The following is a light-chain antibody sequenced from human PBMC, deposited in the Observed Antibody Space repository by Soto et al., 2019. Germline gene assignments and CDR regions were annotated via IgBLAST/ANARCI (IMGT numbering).Light chain of an antibody. CDR1: ESISMW. CDR2: TAA. J-gene: IGKJ4*01. V-gene: IGKV1-5*03. CDR3: QQFHSYPLT. Sequence: DIQMTHSPSTLSASVGDRVTITCRASESISMWLAWYQQKVGKAPKVLIYTAANLESGVPSRFSGSGFGTEFTLTISSLQPDDFATYYCQQFHSYPLTFGGGTKVEIK.